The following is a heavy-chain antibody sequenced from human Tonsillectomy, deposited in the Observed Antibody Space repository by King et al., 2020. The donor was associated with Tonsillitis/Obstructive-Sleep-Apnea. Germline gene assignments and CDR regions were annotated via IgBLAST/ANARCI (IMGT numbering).Heavy chain of an antibody. CDR3: ARAPVVPASWYFDL. D-gene: IGHD2-2*01. Sequence: VQLVESGGGLMQPGGSLRLSCAASGFTVSSNYMSWVRQAPGKGLEWGSVVYSGDSTYYADSVKGRFTISRDNSKNTVYLQINSLRAEDTAVYFCARAPVVPASWYFDLWGRGTLVTVSS. CDR2: VYSGDST. V-gene: IGHV3-53*01. CDR1: GFTVSSNY. J-gene: IGHJ2*01.